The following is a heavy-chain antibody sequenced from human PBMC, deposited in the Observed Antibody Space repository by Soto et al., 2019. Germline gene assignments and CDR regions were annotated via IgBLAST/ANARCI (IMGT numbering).Heavy chain of an antibody. CDR3: ARARITMVRGVISTFNWFDP. J-gene: IGHJ5*02. CDR1: GYTFTGYY. V-gene: IGHV1-2*04. Sequence: ASVKVSCKASGYTFTGYYMHWVRQAPGQGLEWMGWINPNSGGTNYAQKFQGWVTMTRDTSISTAYMELSRLGSDDTAVYYCARARITMVRGVISTFNWFDPWGQGTLVTVSS. D-gene: IGHD3-10*01. CDR2: INPNSGGT.